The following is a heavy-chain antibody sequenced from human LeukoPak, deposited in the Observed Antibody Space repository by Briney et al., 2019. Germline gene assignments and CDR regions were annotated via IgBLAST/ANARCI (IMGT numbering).Heavy chain of an antibody. CDR3: ARGIPGQWLGIHYFDY. CDR1: GYTFTSYY. Sequence: ASVKVSCKASGYTFTSYYMHWVRQAPGQGLEWMGIINPSGGSTSYTQKFQGRVTMTRDTSTSTVYMELSSLRSEDTAVYYCARGIPGQWLGIHYFDYWGQGTLVTVSS. CDR2: INPSGGST. J-gene: IGHJ4*02. V-gene: IGHV1-46*01. D-gene: IGHD6-19*01.